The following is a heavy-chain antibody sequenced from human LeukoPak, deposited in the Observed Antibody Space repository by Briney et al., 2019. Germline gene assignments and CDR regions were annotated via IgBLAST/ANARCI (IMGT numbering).Heavy chain of an antibody. CDR1: GGSISSGDYY. V-gene: IGHV4-30-4*01. Sequence: SETLSLACTVSGGSISSGDYYWSWIRQPPGKGLEGIGYIYYSGSTYYNPSLKSRFTISVDTSKNQFSLKLSSVTAADTAVYYCARESSIYGSGTEAFEIWGQ. D-gene: IGHD3-10*01. J-gene: IGHJ3*02. CDR3: ARESSIYGSGTEAFEI. CDR2: IYYSGST.